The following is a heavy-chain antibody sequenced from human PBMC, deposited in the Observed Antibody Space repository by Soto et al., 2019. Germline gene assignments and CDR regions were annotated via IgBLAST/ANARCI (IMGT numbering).Heavy chain of an antibody. Sequence: EVQLVESGGGLIQPGGSLRLSCEASGFTVSSNYMSWVRQAPGKGLEWVSVIYAGGTTYYADSVKGRFTISRDNSRNTLYLQMNSLRAEDTAVYYCARGGPSMHYYGEYYFDYWGEGTLVTVSS. V-gene: IGHV3-53*01. J-gene: IGHJ4*02. D-gene: IGHD3-10*01. CDR3: ARGGPSMHYYGEYYFDY. CDR2: IYAGGTT. CDR1: GFTVSSNY.